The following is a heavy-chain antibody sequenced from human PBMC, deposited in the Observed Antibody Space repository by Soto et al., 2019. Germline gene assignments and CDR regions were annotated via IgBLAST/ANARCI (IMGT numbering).Heavy chain of an antibody. CDR3: AGMPYTSGLRFDP. CDR1: GDSYSISTYS. CDR2: IYQSGVT. Sequence: SETLSLTCDMSGDSYSISTYSWSWIRQPPGKALQWIGFIYQSGVTSYNPSLASRVSISLDRSNNQCSLKLKSVTAADTAVYFCAGMPYTSGLRFDPWGPGTLVTVSS. J-gene: IGHJ5*02. D-gene: IGHD6-19*01. V-gene: IGHV4-30-2*01.